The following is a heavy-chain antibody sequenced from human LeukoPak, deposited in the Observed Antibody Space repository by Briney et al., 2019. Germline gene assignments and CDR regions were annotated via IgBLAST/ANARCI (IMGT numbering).Heavy chain of an antibody. CDR3: ASLDTPGGD. Sequence: SETLSLTCAVYGGSFSGYYWSWIRHPPGKGLEWIGEINHSGGTNYNPSLKSRVTISVDTAKNQFSLKLSSVTAADTAVYYYASLDTPGGDWGQGTLVTVSS. D-gene: IGHD2-15*01. CDR2: INHSGGT. V-gene: IGHV4-34*01. CDR1: GGSFSGYY. J-gene: IGHJ4*02.